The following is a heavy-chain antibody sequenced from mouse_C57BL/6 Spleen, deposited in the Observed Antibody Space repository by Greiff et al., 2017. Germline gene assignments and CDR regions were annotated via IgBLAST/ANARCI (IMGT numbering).Heavy chain of an antibody. CDR2: IDPENGDT. CDR3: TTGSYFDY. CDR1: GFNIKDDY. V-gene: IGHV14-4*01. J-gene: IGHJ2*01. Sequence: SGAELVRPGASVKLSCTASGFNIKDDYMHWVKQRPEQGLEWIGWIDPENGDTEYASKFQGKATITADTSSNTAYLQLSSLTSEDTAVYYCTTGSYFDYWGQGTTLTVSS.